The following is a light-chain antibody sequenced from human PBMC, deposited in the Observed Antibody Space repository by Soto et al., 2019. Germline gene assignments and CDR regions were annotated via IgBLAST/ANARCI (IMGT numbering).Light chain of an antibody. CDR3: CSYAGRSPYV. Sequence: QSVLTQPASVSGSPGQSITISCTGTSSDVGSYNLVSWYQQHPGKAPKLMIYEGSKRPSGVSNRFSGSKSGNTASLTISGLQAEDETDYYCCSYAGRSPYVFGTGTQLTVL. V-gene: IGLV2-23*01. J-gene: IGLJ1*01. CDR1: SSDVGSYNL. CDR2: EGS.